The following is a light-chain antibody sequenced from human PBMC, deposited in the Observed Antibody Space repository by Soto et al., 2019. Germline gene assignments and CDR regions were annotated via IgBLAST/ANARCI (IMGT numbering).Light chain of an antibody. Sequence: QSALTQPASVSGSPGQSITISCSGTSIDVGGTNHVSWYLQHPGEAPKLIMYDVSNRPSGVSDRFFGSKADNTATLTVSGLQAEDEADYYCCSYTSFSTDVFGTGTKLTVL. CDR3: CSYTSFSTDV. CDR1: SIDVGGTNH. CDR2: DVS. J-gene: IGLJ1*01. V-gene: IGLV2-14*03.